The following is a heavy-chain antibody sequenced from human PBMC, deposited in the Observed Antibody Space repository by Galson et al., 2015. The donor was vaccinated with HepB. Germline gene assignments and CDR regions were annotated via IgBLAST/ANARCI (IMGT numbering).Heavy chain of an antibody. Sequence: SLRLSCAASGFTFSSYAMSWVRQAPGKGLEWVSAISGSGGSTYYADSVKGRFTISRDNSKNTLYLQMNSLRAEDTAVYYCAKDVLLWFGEPDAFDIWGQGTMVTVSS. J-gene: IGHJ3*02. CDR3: AKDVLLWFGEPDAFDI. CDR1: GFTFSSYA. CDR2: ISGSGGST. D-gene: IGHD3-10*01. V-gene: IGHV3-23*01.